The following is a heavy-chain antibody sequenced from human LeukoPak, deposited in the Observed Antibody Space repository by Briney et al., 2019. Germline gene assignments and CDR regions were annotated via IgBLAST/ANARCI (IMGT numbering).Heavy chain of an antibody. Sequence: GGSLRLSCAASGFTFSIDAMSWVRQAPGKRLEWVSAISGTGGSTYYADSVKGRFTISRDNSKNTLYLQMNSLRAEDTAVYYCAKDAPLVEWLFDYWGQGTLVTLSS. D-gene: IGHD3-3*01. CDR1: GFTFSIDA. V-gene: IGHV3-23*01. CDR2: ISGTGGST. J-gene: IGHJ4*02. CDR3: AKDAPLVEWLFDY.